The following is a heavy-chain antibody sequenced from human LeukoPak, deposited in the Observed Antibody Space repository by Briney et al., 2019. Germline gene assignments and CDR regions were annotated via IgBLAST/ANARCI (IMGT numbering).Heavy chain of an antibody. V-gene: IGHV3-66*01. Sequence: GGSLRLSCAASGFTVSSNYMSWVRQAPGKGLEWVSVTYSGGSTYYADSVEGRFTISRDNFKNTLYLQMNSLRAEDTAVYYCAKDITAAGRDDAFDIWGQGTTVTVSS. D-gene: IGHD6-25*01. CDR3: AKDITAAGRDDAFDI. CDR1: GFTVSSNY. J-gene: IGHJ3*02. CDR2: TYSGGST.